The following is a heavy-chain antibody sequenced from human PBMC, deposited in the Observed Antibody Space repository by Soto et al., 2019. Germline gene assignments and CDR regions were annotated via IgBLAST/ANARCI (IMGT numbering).Heavy chain of an antibody. CDR2: ISYDGSNK. Sequence: GGSLRLSCAASGFTFSSYGMHWVRQAPGKGLEWVSVISYDGSNKYYADSVKGRFTISRDNSKNTLYLQMNSLRAEDTAVYYCAKDGVYYGSGSYYNDYYYYGMDVWGQGTTVTVS. V-gene: IGHV3-30*18. J-gene: IGHJ6*02. CDR3: AKDGVYYGSGSYYNDYYYYGMDV. D-gene: IGHD3-10*01. CDR1: GFTFSSYG.